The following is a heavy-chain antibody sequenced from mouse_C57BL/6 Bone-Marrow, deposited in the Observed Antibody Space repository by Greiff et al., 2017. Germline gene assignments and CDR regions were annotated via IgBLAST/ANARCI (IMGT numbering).Heavy chain of an antibody. CDR2: IDPENGDT. CDR1: GFNIKDDY. V-gene: IGHV14-4*01. J-gene: IGHJ1*03. D-gene: IGHD4-1*01. CDR3: TTSWDWYFDV. Sequence: EVKLQESGAELVRPGASVKLSCTASGFNIKDDYMHWVKQRPEQGLEWIGWIDPENGDTEYASKFQGKATITADTSSNTAYLQLSSLTSEYTAVYYCTTSWDWYFDVWGTGTTVTVSS.